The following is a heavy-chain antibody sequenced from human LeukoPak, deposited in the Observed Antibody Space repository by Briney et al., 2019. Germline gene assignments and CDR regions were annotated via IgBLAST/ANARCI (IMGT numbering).Heavy chain of an antibody. CDR1: GFTFSSYG. D-gene: IGHD6-19*01. Sequence: PGGSLRLSCAASGFTFSSYGMHWVRQAPGKGLEWVAVISYDGSNKYYADSVKGRFTISRDNSKNTLYLQMNSLRAEDTAVYYCAKDRKVYSSGWYYFDYWGQGTLVTVSS. CDR3: AKDRKVYSSGWYYFDY. CDR2: ISYDGSNK. J-gene: IGHJ4*02. V-gene: IGHV3-30*18.